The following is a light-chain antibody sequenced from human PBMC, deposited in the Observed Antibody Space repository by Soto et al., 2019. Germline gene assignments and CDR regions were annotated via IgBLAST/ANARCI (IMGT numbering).Light chain of an antibody. CDR3: QQYNNYGSWT. J-gene: IGKJ1*01. CDR2: KAS. CDR1: QSINGW. Sequence: DIQMTQSPSTLSATVRDRVTITCRASQSINGWLAWYQQKPGKAPKLLIYKASSLESGVPSRFSGSGSGTEFTLTISSLQPDDFATFYCQQYNNYGSWTFGQGTKVDIK. V-gene: IGKV1-5*03.